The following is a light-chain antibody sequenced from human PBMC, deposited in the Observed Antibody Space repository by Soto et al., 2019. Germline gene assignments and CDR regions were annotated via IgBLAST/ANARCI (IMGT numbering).Light chain of an antibody. CDR2: GAS. CDR1: QSVSSSF. V-gene: IGKV3-20*01. J-gene: IGKJ1*01. CDR3: QQYDSSPWT. Sequence: EIVLTQSPGTLSLSPGERATLSCRASQSVSSSFLAWYQQKPGQAPRLLNYGASSRATGSPDRFSGSGSGTDFTLTISRLEPEDFAVYYCQQYDSSPWTFGQATKVEIK.